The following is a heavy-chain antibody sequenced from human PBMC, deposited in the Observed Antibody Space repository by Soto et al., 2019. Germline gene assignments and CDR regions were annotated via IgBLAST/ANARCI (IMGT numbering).Heavy chain of an antibody. J-gene: IGHJ4*02. CDR1: GFTFSSYG. D-gene: IGHD2-21*01. Sequence: QVQLVESGGGVVQPGRSLRLSCAASGFTFSSYGMHWVRQAPGKGLEWVAVIWYDGSNKYYADSVKGRFTISRDNSKNTLYLQRNSLSAEDTAVYYCARETDTQQLWRYFDYWGQGTLVTVSS. CDR2: IWYDGSNK. V-gene: IGHV3-33*01. CDR3: ARETDTQQLWRYFDY.